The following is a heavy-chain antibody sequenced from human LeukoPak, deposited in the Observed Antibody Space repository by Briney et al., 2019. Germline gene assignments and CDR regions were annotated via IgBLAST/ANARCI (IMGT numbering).Heavy chain of an antibody. V-gene: IGHV3-21*01. D-gene: IGHD1-26*01. CDR1: GFTFSTYT. Sequence: GGSLRLSCAASGFTFSTYTMNWVRQAPGKGLEWVSSISSRSSYIYYADSVKGRFTISRDNAKNSLYLQMNSLRAEDTAVYYCASWHYSGYAFDIWGQGTMVTVSS. J-gene: IGHJ3*02. CDR3: ASWHYSGYAFDI. CDR2: ISSRSSYI.